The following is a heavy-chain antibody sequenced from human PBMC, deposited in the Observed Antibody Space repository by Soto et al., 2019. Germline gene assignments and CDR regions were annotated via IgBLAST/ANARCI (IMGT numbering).Heavy chain of an antibody. Sequence: PSETLSLTCTVSGGSISSGAYYWIWIRQHPGKGLEWIGYIHYSGNTYYNPSLKSRVTMSVDMSKNQFSLKLSSVTAADTAVYYCARGDYFEYWGQGTLVTVSS. CDR3: ARGDYFEY. CDR2: IHYSGNT. CDR1: GGSISSGAYY. J-gene: IGHJ4*02. V-gene: IGHV4-31*03.